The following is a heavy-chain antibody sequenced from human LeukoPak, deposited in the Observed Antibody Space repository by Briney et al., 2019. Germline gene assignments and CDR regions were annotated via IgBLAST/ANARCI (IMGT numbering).Heavy chain of an antibody. D-gene: IGHD6-19*01. V-gene: IGHV3-30*03. J-gene: IGHJ3*02. CDR1: GFTFSSYG. Sequence: GGSLRLSCAASGFTFSSYGMHWVRQAPGKGLEWVAVISYDGSNKYYADSVKGRFTISRDNAKNSLYLQMNSLRAEDTAVYYCAVAVAGTWAKYAFDIWGQGTMVTVSS. CDR2: ISYDGSNK. CDR3: AVAVAGTWAKYAFDI.